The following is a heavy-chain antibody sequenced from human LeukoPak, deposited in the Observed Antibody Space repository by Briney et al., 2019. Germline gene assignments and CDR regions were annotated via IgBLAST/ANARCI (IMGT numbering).Heavy chain of an antibody. CDR1: GGSISSGSYY. V-gene: IGHV4-61*01. CDR3: ARGGVPSPFLGSYMDV. Sequence: SQTLSLTCTVSGGSISSGSYYWSWIRQPPGKGLEWIGYIYYSGSTNYNPSLKSRVTISVDTSKNQFSLKLSSVTAADTAVYYCARGGVPSPFLGSYMDVWGKGTTVTVSS. J-gene: IGHJ6*03. CDR2: IYYSGST. D-gene: IGHD2-2*01.